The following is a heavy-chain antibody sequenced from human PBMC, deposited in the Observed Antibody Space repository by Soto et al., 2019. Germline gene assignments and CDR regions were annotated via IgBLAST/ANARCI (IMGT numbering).Heavy chain of an antibody. CDR2: IIPIFGTA. Sequence: QVQLVQSGAEVKKPGSSVKVSCKASGGTFSSYAISWVRQAPGQGLEWMGGIIPIFGTANYAQKFQVRVTITADESTSTAYRELISLRSEDTAVYYCARDGFTTDPEDDAFDIWGQGTMVTVSS. J-gene: IGHJ3*02. CDR3: ARDGFTTDPEDDAFDI. CDR1: GGTFSSYA. V-gene: IGHV1-69*12. D-gene: IGHD3-22*01.